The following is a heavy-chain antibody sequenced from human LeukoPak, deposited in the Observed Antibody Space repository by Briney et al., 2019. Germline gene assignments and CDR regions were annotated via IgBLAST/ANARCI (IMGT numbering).Heavy chain of an antibody. J-gene: IGHJ5*02. Sequence: SETLSLTCTVSGGSISSSYYYWGWIRQPPGKGLEWIGSIYSSGSTYYNPSLKSRVTISVDTSKNQFSLKLSSVTAADTAVYYCARTHTIFPNWFDPWGQGTLVTVSS. CDR3: ARTHTIFPNWFDP. CDR2: IYSSGST. D-gene: IGHD3-3*01. V-gene: IGHV4-39*07. CDR1: GGSISSSYYY.